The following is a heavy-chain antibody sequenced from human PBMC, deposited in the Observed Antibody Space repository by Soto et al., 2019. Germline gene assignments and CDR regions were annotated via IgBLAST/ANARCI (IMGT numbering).Heavy chain of an antibody. CDR2: IHHSGSP. CDR3: ARDASRSILGYVDV. J-gene: IGHJ6*02. V-gene: IGHV4-31*03. CDR1: GGSLNISDYY. D-gene: IGHD2-15*01. Sequence: QVQLQESGPGLVKPSQTLSLTCTVSGGSLNISDYYWNCVRQPPGKGLEWIGEIHHSGSPDHNPSLKSRLTISVDTAKNQVYLNLTSVTAADTALYFCARDASRSILGYVDVWGQGNTDIVTS.